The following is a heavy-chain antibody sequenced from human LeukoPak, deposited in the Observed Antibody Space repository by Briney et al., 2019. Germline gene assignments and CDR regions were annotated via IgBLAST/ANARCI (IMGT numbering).Heavy chain of an antibody. Sequence: PGGSLRLSCAASGFALSSHWMNWVRQAPGKGLEWVSYISNGNSMIYYADSLKGRFTISRDNAKNSLYLQMNSLRAEDTAVYYCARDNFGSVLFDHWGRGTLVTVSS. CDR3: ARDNFGSVLFDH. J-gene: IGHJ4*02. D-gene: IGHD3-10*01. V-gene: IGHV3-48*01. CDR2: ISNGNSMI. CDR1: GFALSSHW.